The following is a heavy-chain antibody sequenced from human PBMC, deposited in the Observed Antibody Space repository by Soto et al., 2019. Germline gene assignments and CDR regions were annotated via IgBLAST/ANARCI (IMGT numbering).Heavy chain of an antibody. J-gene: IGHJ4*02. Sequence: SETLSLTCPVYGGSFSGYYWSWIRQPPGKGLEWIGEINHSGSTNYNPSLKSRVTISVDTSKNQFSLKLSSVTAADTAVYYCARGLSDSRAAGSNFDYWGQGTLVTVSS. CDR3: ARGLSDSRAAGSNFDY. CDR1: GGSFSGYY. CDR2: INHSGST. D-gene: IGHD6-13*01. V-gene: IGHV4-34*01.